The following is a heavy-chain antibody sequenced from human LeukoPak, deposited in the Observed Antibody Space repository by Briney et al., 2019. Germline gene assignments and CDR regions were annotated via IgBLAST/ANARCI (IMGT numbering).Heavy chain of an antibody. CDR2: IFGTA. J-gene: IGHJ5*02. D-gene: IGHD3-22*01. V-gene: IGHV1-69*01. CDR3: ARGYYDSSGYYSWFDP. Sequence: IFGTANYPQKFQGRVTITADESTSTAYMELSSLRSEDTAVYYCARGYYDSSGYYSWFDPWGQGALVTVSS.